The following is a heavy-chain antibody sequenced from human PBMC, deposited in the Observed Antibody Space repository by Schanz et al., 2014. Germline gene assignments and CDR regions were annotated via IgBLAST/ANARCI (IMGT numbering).Heavy chain of an antibody. CDR1: GFNFNTYA. J-gene: IGHJ4*02. CDR3: ARDGDFDY. Sequence: VHLLESGGGLAQPGGSLRLACAASGFNFNTYAMSWVRQAPGKGLEWVGFISFDGRNTGYAHSVKGRFTISRDNAKNSLYLQMNSLRAEDTAVYYCARDGDFDYWGQGTLVTVSS. CDR2: ISFDGRNT. V-gene: IGHV3-30*03.